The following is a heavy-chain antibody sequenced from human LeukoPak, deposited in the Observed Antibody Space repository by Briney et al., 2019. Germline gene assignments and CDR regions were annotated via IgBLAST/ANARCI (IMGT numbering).Heavy chain of an antibody. V-gene: IGHV3-33*06. CDR1: GFTFSGYG. D-gene: IGHD3-22*01. CDR2: IWYDGSNK. CDR3: AKDREVVVFFAGY. Sequence: GRSLRLSCVASGFTFSGYGMHWVRQAPGKGLEWVAIIWYDGSNKYFADSVKGRFTISRDNSKNTLYLQMNSLRAEDTAVYYCAKDREVVVFFAGYWGQGTLVTVSS. J-gene: IGHJ4*02.